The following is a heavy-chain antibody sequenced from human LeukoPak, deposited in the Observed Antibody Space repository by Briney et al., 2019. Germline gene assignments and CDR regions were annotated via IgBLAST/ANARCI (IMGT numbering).Heavy chain of an antibody. Sequence: GGSLRLSCAASGFTFSSYWMNWARQAPGKGLEWVASINHNGNVNYYVDSVKGRFTISRDNAKNSLYLQMSNLRAEDTAVYFCARGGGVDVWGQGATVAVSS. J-gene: IGHJ6*02. CDR3: ARGGGVDV. CDR2: INHNGNVN. D-gene: IGHD3-16*01. V-gene: IGHV3-7*03. CDR1: GFTFSSYW.